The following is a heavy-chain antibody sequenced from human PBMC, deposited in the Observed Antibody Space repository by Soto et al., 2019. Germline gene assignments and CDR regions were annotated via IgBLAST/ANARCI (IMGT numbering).Heavy chain of an antibody. Sequence: QVQLVESGGGVVQPGRSLRLSCAASGFTFSSYAMHWVRQAPGKGLEWVAVISYDGSNKYYADSVKGRFTISRDNYKNTLYLQIKSLRAEDTAVYYCAKPSGYSSCWYVGNWFDPWGQGTLVTVSS. D-gene: IGHD6-19*01. CDR1: GFTFSSYA. J-gene: IGHJ5*02. V-gene: IGHV3-30-3*02. CDR3: AKPSGYSSCWYVGNWFDP. CDR2: ISYDGSNK.